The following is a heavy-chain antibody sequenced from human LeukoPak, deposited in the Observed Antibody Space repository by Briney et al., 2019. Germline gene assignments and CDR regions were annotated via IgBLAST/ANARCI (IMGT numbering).Heavy chain of an antibody. D-gene: IGHD5-24*01. J-gene: IGHJ6*02. CDR2: ISGRGGST. V-gene: IGHV3-23*01. Sequence: GGSLRLSCAASGFTFSSYAMSWVRQAPGKGLEWVLGISGRGGSTYYADSVKGRFTISRDNSKDTLYLQMNSLRADDTGVYYCAKDSLGATIDYNGMDVWGQGTTVFVSS. CDR1: GFTFSSYA. CDR3: AKDSLGATIDYNGMDV.